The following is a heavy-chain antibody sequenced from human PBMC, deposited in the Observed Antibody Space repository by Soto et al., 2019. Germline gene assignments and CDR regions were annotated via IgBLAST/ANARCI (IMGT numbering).Heavy chain of an antibody. CDR1: GFTFSSYG. Sequence: GESLKISCAASGFTFSSYGMHWVRQAPGKGLEWVAVISYDGSNKYYADSVKGRFTISRDNSKNTLYLQMNSLRAEDTAVYYCAKDARFGELTHFDYWGQGTLVTVSS. CDR2: ISYDGSNK. CDR3: AKDARFGELTHFDY. D-gene: IGHD3-10*01. V-gene: IGHV3-30*18. J-gene: IGHJ4*02.